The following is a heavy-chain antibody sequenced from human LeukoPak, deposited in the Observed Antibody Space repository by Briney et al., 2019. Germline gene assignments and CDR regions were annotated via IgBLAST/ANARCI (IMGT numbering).Heavy chain of an antibody. D-gene: IGHD3-3*01. CDR1: GFTFSDYY. CDR3: ARDGYYDFWSGYYSHYYYYMDV. Sequence: PGGSLRLSCAASGFTFSDYYMSWIRQAPGKGLEWVSYSSSSGSTIYYADSVKGRFTISRDNAKNSLYLQMNSLRAEDTAVYYCARDGYYDFWSGYYSHYYYYMDVWGKGTTVTVSS. J-gene: IGHJ6*03. V-gene: IGHV3-11*04. CDR2: SSSSGSTI.